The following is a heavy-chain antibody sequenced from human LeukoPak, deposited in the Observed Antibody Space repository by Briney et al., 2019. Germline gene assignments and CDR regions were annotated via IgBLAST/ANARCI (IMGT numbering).Heavy chain of an antibody. Sequence: GGSLRLSCAASGFTFDDYAMHWVRQAPGKGLEWVSGISWNSGSIGYADSVKGRFTISRDNSKNTLYLQMNSLRAEDTAVYYCARAHTIKYYDFWSGGFDYWGQGTLVTVSS. V-gene: IGHV3-9*01. CDR3: ARAHTIKYYDFWSGGFDY. D-gene: IGHD3-3*01. CDR2: ISWNSGSI. CDR1: GFTFDDYA. J-gene: IGHJ4*02.